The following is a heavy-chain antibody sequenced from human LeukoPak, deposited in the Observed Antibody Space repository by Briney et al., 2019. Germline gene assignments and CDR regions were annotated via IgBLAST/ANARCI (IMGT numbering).Heavy chain of an antibody. Sequence: PSETLSLTCTVSGGSIRSSYYYWGWIRQPPGKGLEWIGSIYDSGSTYYNPSLKSRVTISVDTSKNQFSLKLNSVTAADTAVYYCARDLVWFGELSVSYWGQGTLVTVSS. D-gene: IGHD3-10*01. CDR2: IYDSGST. V-gene: IGHV4-39*02. CDR3: ARDLVWFGELSVSY. CDR1: GGSIRSSYYY. J-gene: IGHJ4*02.